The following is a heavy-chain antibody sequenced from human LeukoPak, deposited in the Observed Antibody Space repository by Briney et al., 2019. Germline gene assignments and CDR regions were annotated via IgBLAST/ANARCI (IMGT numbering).Heavy chain of an antibody. V-gene: IGHV3-30*18. D-gene: IGHD5-18*01. Sequence: GGTLRLSCAASGFTFSSYGMHRVRQAPGKGLEWVAVISYDGSNKYYADSVKGRFTISRDNSKNTLYLQMNSLRAEDTAVYYCAKSSKRGYSYGLREYYFDYWGQGTLVTVSS. CDR1: GFTFSSYG. CDR2: ISYDGSNK. J-gene: IGHJ4*02. CDR3: AKSSKRGYSYGLREYYFDY.